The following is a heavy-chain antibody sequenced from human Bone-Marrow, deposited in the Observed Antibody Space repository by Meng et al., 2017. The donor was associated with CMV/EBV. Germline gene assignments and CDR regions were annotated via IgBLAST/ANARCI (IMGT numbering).Heavy chain of an antibody. CDR2: IWYDGSNK. Sequence: GSLRLSCAASGFNFRNHGMHWVRQAPGKGLEWVAVIWYDGSNKYYADSVNGRFDISRDNSKMTLNLQMNNLRAEDTAIYYGAGDRSARFFDYWGRGTLVTVSS. V-gene: IGHV3-33*01. CDR1: GFNFRNHG. D-gene: IGHD6-25*01. J-gene: IGHJ4*02. CDR3: AGDRSARFFDY.